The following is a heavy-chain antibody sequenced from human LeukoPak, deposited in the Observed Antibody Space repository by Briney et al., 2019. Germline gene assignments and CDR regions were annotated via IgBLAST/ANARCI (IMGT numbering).Heavy chain of an antibody. CDR3: ARDWGAYYYDSSGYLRGNAFDI. D-gene: IGHD3-22*01. J-gene: IGHJ3*02. CDR1: GYTFTSYG. Sequence: ASVKVSCKASGYTFTSYGISWVRQAPGQGLEWMGWISAYNGNTNYAQKLQGRVTMTTDTSTSTAYMELRSLRSDDTAVYYCARDWGAYYYDSSGYLRGNAFDIWGQGTMVTVSS. CDR2: ISAYNGNT. V-gene: IGHV1-18*01.